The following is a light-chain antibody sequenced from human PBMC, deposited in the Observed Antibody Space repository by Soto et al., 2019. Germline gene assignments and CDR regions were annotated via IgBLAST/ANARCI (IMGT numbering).Light chain of an antibody. Sequence: IQMTKTPSTLSASVGDRVTIACRASQNIGVWLAWYPQKPGKVPSLLIYKTSTLEDGVPSRFSGTGSGTDFTLTIYILPPDDVATYYCQQWSLYSWTFGQGTIVDI. V-gene: IGKV1-5*03. CDR3: QQWSLYSWT. J-gene: IGKJ1*01. CDR2: KTS. CDR1: QNIGVW.